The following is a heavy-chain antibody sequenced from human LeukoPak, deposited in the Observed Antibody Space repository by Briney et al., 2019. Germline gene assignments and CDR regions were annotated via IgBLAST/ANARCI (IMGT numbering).Heavy chain of an antibody. D-gene: IGHD3-22*01. CDR3: ARDAQAIYYYDSSGYYFLAFDI. CDR2: ISSSGSTI. CDR1: GFTFSSYE. V-gene: IGHV3-48*03. Sequence: GGSLRLSCAASGFTFSSYEMNWVRQAPGKGLEWVSYISSSGSTIYYADSVKGRFTISRDNAKNSLYLQMNSLRAEDTAVYYCARDAQAIYYYDSSGYYFLAFDIWGQGTMVTVSS. J-gene: IGHJ3*02.